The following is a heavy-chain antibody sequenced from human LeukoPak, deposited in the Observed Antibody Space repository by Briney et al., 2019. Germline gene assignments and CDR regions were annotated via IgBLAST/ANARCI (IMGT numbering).Heavy chain of an antibody. CDR1: GFSFSTYS. CDR2: IVGSSSTI. Sequence: GGSLRLSCAASGFSFSTYSMNWARQAPGKGLEWVSYIVGSSSTIYYADSVKGRFTISRDNAKNSLYLQMDSLRAEDTAVYYCATDSPETAAFDYWGQGTLVTVSS. CDR3: ATDSPETAAFDY. J-gene: IGHJ4*02. V-gene: IGHV3-48*04. D-gene: IGHD1-1*01.